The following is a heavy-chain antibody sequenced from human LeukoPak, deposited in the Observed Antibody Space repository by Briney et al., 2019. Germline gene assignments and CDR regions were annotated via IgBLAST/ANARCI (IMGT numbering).Heavy chain of an antibody. CDR1: GGSISSYY. J-gene: IGHJ6*02. CDR2: IYYSGST. Sequence: PSETLSLTCTVSGGSISSYYWSWIRQPPGKGLEWIGYIYYSGSTNYNPSLKSRVTISVDTSKNQFSLKLRSVTAADTAVYYCSGLSRDGYNSGSMYYYYGMDVGGQGTTVSVSS. CDR3: SGLSRDGYNSGSMYYYYGMDV. V-gene: IGHV4-59*08. D-gene: IGHD5-24*01.